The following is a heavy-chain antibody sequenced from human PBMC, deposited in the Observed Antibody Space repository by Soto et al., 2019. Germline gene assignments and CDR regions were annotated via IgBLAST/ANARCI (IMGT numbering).Heavy chain of an antibody. Sequence: QLQLQESGSGLVTPSQTLSLTCAGSGGSISSSGFAWSWLRQPPGKRLEWIGYIYHSGSTYYNPYIKRRVTISGDRSENQGSLKLSSVTAADTAVYYCARAQTTVTSYDYWCPGTLVTVSS. V-gene: IGHV4-30-2*01. CDR1: GGSISSSGFA. D-gene: IGHD4-17*01. CDR3: ARAQTTVTSYDY. CDR2: IYHSGST. J-gene: IGHJ4*02.